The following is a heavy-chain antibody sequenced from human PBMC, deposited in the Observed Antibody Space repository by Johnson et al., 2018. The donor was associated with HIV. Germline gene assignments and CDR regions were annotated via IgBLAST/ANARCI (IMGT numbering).Heavy chain of an antibody. CDR1: RFTFSDYY. Sequence: QVQLVESGGELVQPGGSLRLSCAASRFTFSDYYMSWIRQAPGKGLEWVAVISYDGSIKFYADSVKGRFTISRDNSKNMLYLQMNSLRVEDTAVYYCANLIGGGIWGQGTMVTVSS. CDR2: ISYDGSIK. J-gene: IGHJ3*02. V-gene: IGHV3-30*18. D-gene: IGHD3-16*01. CDR3: ANLIGGGI.